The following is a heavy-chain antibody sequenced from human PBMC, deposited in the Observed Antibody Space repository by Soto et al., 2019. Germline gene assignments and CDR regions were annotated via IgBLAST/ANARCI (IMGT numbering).Heavy chain of an antibody. V-gene: IGHV4-59*01. J-gene: IGHJ3*02. CDR2: IYYSGST. CDR1: GGSISSYY. Sequence: SETLSLTCTVSGGSISSYYLSWIRQPPGKGLEWIGYIYYSGSTNYNPSLKSRVTISVDTSKNQFSLKLSSVTAADTAVYYCARGHSSGWIDAFDIWGQGTMVTVSS. D-gene: IGHD6-19*01. CDR3: ARGHSSGWIDAFDI.